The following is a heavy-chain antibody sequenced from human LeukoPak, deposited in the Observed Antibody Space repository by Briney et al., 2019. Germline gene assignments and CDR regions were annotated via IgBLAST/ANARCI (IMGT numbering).Heavy chain of an antibody. CDR2: INHSGST. V-gene: IGHV4-34*01. J-gene: IGHJ5*02. CDR3: ARGRPDWLLMGNWFDP. CDR1: GGSFSGYY. D-gene: IGHD3/OR15-3a*01. Sequence: SETLSLTRAVYGGSFSGYYWSWIRQPPGKGLEWIGEINHSGSTNYNPSLKSRVTISVDTSKNQFSLKLSSVTAADTAVYYCARGRPDWLLMGNWFDPWGQGTLVTVSS.